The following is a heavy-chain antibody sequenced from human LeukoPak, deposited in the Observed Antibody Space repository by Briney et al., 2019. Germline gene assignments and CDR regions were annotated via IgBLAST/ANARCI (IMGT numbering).Heavy chain of an antibody. V-gene: IGHV3-23*01. J-gene: IGHJ3*02. CDR1: GFTFSSFA. D-gene: IGHD1-26*01. Sequence: GGSLSLSCAASGFTFSSFAMSWVRQAPGKGLEWVSSISGNGGSTYYADSVRGRFTISRDNSKNTMYLQRSSLRVEDTAVYYCARAKGSLDAFDIWGQGTMVTVSS. CDR2: ISGNGGST. CDR3: ARAKGSLDAFDI.